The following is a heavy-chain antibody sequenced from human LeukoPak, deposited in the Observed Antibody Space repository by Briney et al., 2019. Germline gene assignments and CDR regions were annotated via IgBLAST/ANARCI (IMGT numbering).Heavy chain of an antibody. CDR2: IYYSGST. J-gene: IGHJ4*02. D-gene: IGHD6-6*01. CDR1: GGSISSSSYY. V-gene: IGHV4-39*01. Sequence: SETLSLTCTVSGGSISSSSYYWGWIRQPPGKGLEWIGSIYYSGSTYYNPSLKSRVTISVDTSKNQFSLKLSSVTAADTAVYYCARLKGAARQFDYWGQGTLVTVSS. CDR3: ARLKGAARQFDY.